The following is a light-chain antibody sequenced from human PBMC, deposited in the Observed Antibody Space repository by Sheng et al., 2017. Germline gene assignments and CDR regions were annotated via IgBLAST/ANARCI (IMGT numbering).Light chain of an antibody. V-gene: IGLV1-40*01. J-gene: IGLJ1*01. Sequence: QSVLTQPPSVSGAPGQRVTISCTGSSSNIGAGYDVHWYQQLPGTAPKLLIYGNSNRPSGVPDRFSGSKSGNTASLTISRLQAEDEADYYCCLSAGTLYVFGTGTKVTVL. CDR2: GNS. CDR3: CLSAGTLYV. CDR1: SSNIGAGYD.